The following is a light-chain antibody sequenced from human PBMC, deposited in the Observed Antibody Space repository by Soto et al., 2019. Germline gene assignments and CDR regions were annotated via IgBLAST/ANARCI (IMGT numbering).Light chain of an antibody. CDR3: QQTYTTPFT. Sequence: DIQMTQSPSSLSASVGDRVTITCRASQSISSYLSWYQQKPGKAPKRLIYVGSTLQSGVPSRFSGLRSETEFTLTISSLQPEDFATYFCQQTYTTPFTFGGGTKVDVK. J-gene: IGKJ4*01. V-gene: IGKV1-39*01. CDR2: VGS. CDR1: QSISSY.